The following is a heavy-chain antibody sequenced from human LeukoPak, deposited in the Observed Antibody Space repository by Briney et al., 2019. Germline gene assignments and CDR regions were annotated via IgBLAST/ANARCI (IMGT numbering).Heavy chain of an antibody. D-gene: IGHD2-15*01. J-gene: IGHJ4*02. V-gene: IGHV4-39*01. CDR1: GGSISSSNW. Sequence: SENLSLTCAVSGGSISSSNWWSWIRQPPGKGLEWIGSIYYSGSTYYNPSLKSRVTISVDTSKNQFSLKLSSVTAADTAVYYCARIYCSGGSCQFDYWGQGTLVTVSS. CDR3: ARIYCSGGSCQFDY. CDR2: IYYSGST.